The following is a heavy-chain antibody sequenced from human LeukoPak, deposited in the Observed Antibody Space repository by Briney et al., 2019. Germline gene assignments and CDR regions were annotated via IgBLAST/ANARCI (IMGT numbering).Heavy chain of an antibody. V-gene: IGHV1-69*01. D-gene: IGHD3-16*01. Sequence: SVKVSCKXSGGTFSSYAISWVRQAPGQGLEWMGGIIPIFGTANYSQKLQGRVTITADESTSTAYMELSSLRSEDTAVYYCARALGMIAFDIWGQGTMVTVSS. CDR2: IIPIFGTA. CDR3: ARALGMIAFDI. J-gene: IGHJ3*02. CDR1: GGTFSSYA.